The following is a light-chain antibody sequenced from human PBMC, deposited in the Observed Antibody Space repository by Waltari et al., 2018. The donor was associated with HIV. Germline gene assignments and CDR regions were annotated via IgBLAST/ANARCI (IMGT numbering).Light chain of an antibody. J-gene: IGKJ1*01. CDR1: QSVSSN. CDR3: QQYNNWPST. Sequence: EIVMTQSPATLSVSPGERATLSCRASQSVSSNLAWYHQAPGQAPRLLIYGASTRAPGIPARFSGSGSGTEFTLTVSSLQSEDFAVYYCQQYNNWPSTFGQGTRVEIK. V-gene: IGKV3-15*01. CDR2: GAS.